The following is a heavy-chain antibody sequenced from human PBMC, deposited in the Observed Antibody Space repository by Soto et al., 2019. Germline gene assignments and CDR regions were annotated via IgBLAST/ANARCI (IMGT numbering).Heavy chain of an antibody. CDR3: ARGVGFGYYYYHMDL. Sequence: KPSETLSLTCTVSGDSVTSVSDYWSWIRQPPGKGLEWIGYIYYSGSADYNPSLGSRVTISIDTSKNQFSLKLTSVTAADTAVYYCARGVGFGYYYYHMDLWGQGTTVT. J-gene: IGHJ6*02. CDR1: GDSVTSVSDY. CDR2: IYYSGSA. D-gene: IGHD3-10*01. V-gene: IGHV4-61*01.